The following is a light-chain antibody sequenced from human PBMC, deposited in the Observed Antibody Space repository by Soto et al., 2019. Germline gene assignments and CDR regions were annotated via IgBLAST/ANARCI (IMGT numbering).Light chain of an antibody. V-gene: IGKV3-20*01. J-gene: IGKJ2*01. CDR3: QQYASVPYT. Sequence: IVLTQSPGTLSLSPGESATLSCRASQTVSSSYVAWYQQKHGRPPRLLIYGTSSRAAGGPDRFSGSGSGTDLTLTISRLQPEDFGVYYCQQYASVPYTFGQGTNLEI. CDR2: GTS. CDR1: QTVSSSY.